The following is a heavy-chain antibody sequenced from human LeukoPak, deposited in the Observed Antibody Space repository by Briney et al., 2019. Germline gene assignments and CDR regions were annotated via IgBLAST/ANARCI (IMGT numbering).Heavy chain of an antibody. J-gene: IGHJ5*02. CDR1: GGSISSGDYY. CDR3: ARGSNYYGSGSYYPEDWFDP. V-gene: IGHV4-30-4*01. CDR2: IYYSGST. Sequence: PSETLSLTCTVSGGSISSGDYYWSWIRQPPGKGLEWIGYIYYSGSTYYNPSLKSRVTISVDTSKDQFSLKLSSVTAADTAVYYCARGSNYYGSGSYYPEDWFDPWGQGTLVTVSS. D-gene: IGHD3-10*01.